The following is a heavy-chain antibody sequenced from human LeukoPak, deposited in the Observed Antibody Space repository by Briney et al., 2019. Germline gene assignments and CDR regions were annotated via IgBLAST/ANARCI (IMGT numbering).Heavy chain of an antibody. J-gene: IGHJ4*02. Sequence: GGSLRLSCVASGFTFSNLAMGWVRQAPGKGLEGVSVISDSGGTTYYADSAKGRFTISRDNSRNTLYLQMNSLRVDDTAVYYCAKDARRYSGWYFFDHWGQGTLVTVSS. V-gene: IGHV3-23*01. CDR3: AKDARRYSGWYFFDH. D-gene: IGHD6-19*01. CDR2: ISDSGGTT. CDR1: GFTFSNLA.